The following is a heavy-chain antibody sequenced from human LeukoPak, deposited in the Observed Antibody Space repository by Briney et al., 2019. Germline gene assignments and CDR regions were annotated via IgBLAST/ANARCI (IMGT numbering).Heavy chain of an antibody. Sequence: SETLSLTCTVSGGSISSYYWSWIRQPAGKGLEWIGRIYTSGSTNYNPSLKSRVTMSVDTSKNQFSLKLSSVTAADTAVYYCAREVHYYGSGSYYIKFFDYWGQGTLVTVSS. CDR3: AREVHYYGSGSYYIKFFDY. J-gene: IGHJ4*02. CDR2: IYTSGST. CDR1: GGSISSYY. D-gene: IGHD3-10*01. V-gene: IGHV4-4*07.